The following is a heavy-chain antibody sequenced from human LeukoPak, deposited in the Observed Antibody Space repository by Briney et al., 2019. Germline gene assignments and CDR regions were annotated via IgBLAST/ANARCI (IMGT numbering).Heavy chain of an antibody. Sequence: PSETLSLTCTVSGGSISSYYWSWIRQPPGKGLEWIGYIYYSGSTNYNPSLKSRVIISVDTSKNQFTLKLSSVTAADTAVYYCARDQPDGSMAIDYWGQGTLVTVCS. CDR3: ARDQPDGSMAIDY. D-gene: IGHD2/OR15-2a*01. CDR2: IYYSGST. CDR1: GGSISSYY. J-gene: IGHJ4*02. V-gene: IGHV4-59*01.